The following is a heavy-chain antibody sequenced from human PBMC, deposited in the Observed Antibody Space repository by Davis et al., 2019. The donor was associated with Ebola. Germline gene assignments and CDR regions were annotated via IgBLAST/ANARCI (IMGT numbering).Heavy chain of an antibody. CDR1: GFTFSSYW. V-gene: IGHV3-74*01. J-gene: IGHJ4*02. CDR2: INSDGSST. D-gene: IGHD4-23*01. Sequence: GESLKISCAASGFTFSSYWMHWVRQAPGKGLVWVSHINSDGSSTSYADSVKGRFTISRGNAKNSLYLQMNSLRAEDTAVYYCARITTSYYGGNRVAFGLDYWGQGTLVTVSS. CDR3: ARITTSYYGGNRVAFGLDY.